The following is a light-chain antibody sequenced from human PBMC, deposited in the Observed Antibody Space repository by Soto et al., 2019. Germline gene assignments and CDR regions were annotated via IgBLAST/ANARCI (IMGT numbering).Light chain of an antibody. CDR2: SAS. Sequence: DIQMTQSPSSVSAFVGESVTITCHASQRISAFLNWYHQKPGKAPKLLIYSASYLQSGVPSNFSGSGSGTDVTLSIVTLQPEDSGTYFCQQSHRLPLTFGGGTKVEI. CDR3: QQSHRLPLT. J-gene: IGKJ4*01. V-gene: IGKV1-39*01. CDR1: QRISAF.